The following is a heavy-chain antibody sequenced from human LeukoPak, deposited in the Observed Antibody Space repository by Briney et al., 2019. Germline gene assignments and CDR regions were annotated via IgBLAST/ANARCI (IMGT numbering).Heavy chain of an antibody. V-gene: IGHV1-2*02. J-gene: IGHJ6*03. CDR3: ARIDVGGGYSAHTDV. Sequence: ASVKVSCKAFGYTFTGYYLHWVRQAPGQGLEWMGWINPDSGDPNYAQKFQDRVIMTRDTSISTAYMELTRLRSDDTAVYYCARIDVGGGYSAHTDVWGKGTTVTVS. D-gene: IGHD5-18*01. CDR2: INPDSGDP. CDR1: GYTFTGYY.